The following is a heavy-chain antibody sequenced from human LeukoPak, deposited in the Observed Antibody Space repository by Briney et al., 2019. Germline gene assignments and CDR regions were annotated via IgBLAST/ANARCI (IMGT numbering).Heavy chain of an antibody. Sequence: SETLSLTCVVSGGSINNYYWSWIWQSPGKGLEWIAYIHSNGNTNYNPSFKSRVTVLVDTSKNQLSLRLTSVAAADTAIYYCARQPSATAAFDIWGQGTMVIVSS. CDR1: GGSINNYY. V-gene: IGHV4-59*08. D-gene: IGHD5-18*01. CDR3: ARQPSATAAFDI. CDR2: IHSNGNT. J-gene: IGHJ3*02.